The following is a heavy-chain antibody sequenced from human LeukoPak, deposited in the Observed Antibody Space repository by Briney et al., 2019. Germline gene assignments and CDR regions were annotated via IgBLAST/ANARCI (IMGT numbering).Heavy chain of an antibody. V-gene: IGHV1-69*05. Sequence: SVKVSCKASGGTFSSYAISWVRQAPGQGLEWMGRIIPIFGTANYAQKFQGRVTITTDESTSTAYMELSSLRSEDTAVYYCARVNGDYGYFDYWGQGTLVTVSS. CDR3: ARVNGDYGYFDY. J-gene: IGHJ4*02. CDR2: IIPIFGTA. CDR1: GGTFSSYA. D-gene: IGHD4-17*01.